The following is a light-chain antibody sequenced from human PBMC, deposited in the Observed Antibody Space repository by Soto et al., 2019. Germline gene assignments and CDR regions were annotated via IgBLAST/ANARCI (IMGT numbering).Light chain of an antibody. J-gene: IGKJ5*01. CDR1: QSVSGSY. CDR2: GAS. CDR3: QLYGRSIT. V-gene: IGKV3-20*01. Sequence: PATLSLSPWDKATLSCRASQSVSGSYLAWYQQKPGQAPRLLIYGASSRATGIPDRFSGSGSGTDFPLTITRLEPEDFAVYYCQLYGRSITFGQGTRLEIK.